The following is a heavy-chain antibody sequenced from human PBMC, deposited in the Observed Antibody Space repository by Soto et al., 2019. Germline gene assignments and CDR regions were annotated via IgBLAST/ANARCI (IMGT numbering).Heavy chain of an antibody. J-gene: IGHJ4*02. CDR3: ARISSYGTPVDY. CDR1: GGTFSSYA. CDR2: IIPIFGTA. V-gene: IGHV1-69*06. D-gene: IGHD5-18*01. Sequence: SVKVSCKASGGTFSSYAISWVRQAPGQGLEWMGGIIPIFGTANYAQKFQGRVTITADKSTNTAYMELSSLRSEDTAVYYCARISSYGTPVDYWGQGTLVTVSS.